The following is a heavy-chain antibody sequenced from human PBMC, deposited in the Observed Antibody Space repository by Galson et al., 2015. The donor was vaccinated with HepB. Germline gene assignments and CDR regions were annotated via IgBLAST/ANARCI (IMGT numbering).Heavy chain of an antibody. D-gene: IGHD1-1*01. CDR1: GFTFTSYA. Sequence: SLRLSCAASGFTFTSYAMTWVRQAPGKGLEWVSTVSRSGGNTFYADSVKGRFTISKDNSKNTMYLQMNSLRAEDSAIYYCAKDNDVKADADTSHSFDFWGQGTLVTVSS. J-gene: IGHJ4*02. CDR3: AKDNDVKADADTSHSFDF. CDR2: VSRSGGNT. V-gene: IGHV3-23*01.